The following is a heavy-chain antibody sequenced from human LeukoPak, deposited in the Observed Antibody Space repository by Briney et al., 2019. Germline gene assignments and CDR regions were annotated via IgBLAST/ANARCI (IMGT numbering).Heavy chain of an antibody. D-gene: IGHD4-17*01. CDR1: GYSISSGYY. Sequence: KPSETLSLTCTVSGYSISSGYYWGWIRQPPGKGLEWIGSIYHSGSTYYNPSLKSRVTISVDTSKNQFSLKLSSVTAADTAVYYCARLNFYGDYVDYWGQGTLVTVSS. V-gene: IGHV4-38-2*02. J-gene: IGHJ4*02. CDR3: ARLNFYGDYVDY. CDR2: IYHSGST.